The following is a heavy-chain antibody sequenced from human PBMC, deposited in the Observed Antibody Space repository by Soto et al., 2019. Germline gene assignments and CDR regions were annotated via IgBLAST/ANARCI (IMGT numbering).Heavy chain of an antibody. V-gene: IGHV1-69*08. Sequence: QVQLVQSGAEVKKPGSSVKVSCKASGGTFSSYTISWVRQAPGQGLEWMGRIIPILGIANYAQKFQGRVTITADKSTSTAYTELSSLRSEDTAVYYCARDEGARGGSDWALVYWGQGTLVTVSS. D-gene: IGHD5-12*01. J-gene: IGHJ4*02. CDR2: IIPILGIA. CDR3: ARDEGARGGSDWALVY. CDR1: GGTFSSYT.